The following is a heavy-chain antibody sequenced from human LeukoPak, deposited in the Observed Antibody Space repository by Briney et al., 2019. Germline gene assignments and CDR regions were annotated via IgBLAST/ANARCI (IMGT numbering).Heavy chain of an antibody. CDR2: IYSGGST. CDR1: GVTVSHNY. V-gene: IGHV3-66*01. J-gene: IGHJ6*02. Sequence: GGSLRLSCAASGVTVSHNYMSWGRQPPGKGLGWGSVIYSGGSTYYADSVKGRVTISRDNSKNTVYLQMNRLRAEDTAVYYCARMQYYYASGSSPLGMDVWGQGTTVTVSS. D-gene: IGHD3-10*01. CDR3: ARMQYYYASGSSPLGMDV.